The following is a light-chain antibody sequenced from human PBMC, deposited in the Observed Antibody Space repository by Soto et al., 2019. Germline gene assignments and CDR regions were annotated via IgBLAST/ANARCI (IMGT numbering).Light chain of an antibody. CDR3: HQYAFAPLT. CDR1: QTVGNNY. V-gene: IGKV3-20*01. CDR2: HAS. Sequence: EILLTQSPGTLSLSPGERATLSCRASQTVGNNYLAWFQQRPGQPPRLLIYHASIRATDIPDRFSGSGSGADFALTISRLEPDDFAVYFCHQYAFAPLTFGGGTKVEIK. J-gene: IGKJ4*01.